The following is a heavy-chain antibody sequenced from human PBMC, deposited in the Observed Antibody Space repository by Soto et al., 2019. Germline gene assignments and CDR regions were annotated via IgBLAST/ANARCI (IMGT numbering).Heavy chain of an antibody. CDR3: ARDRLVAATSAPPYCYYGMDV. CDR2: ISSSSRYI. Sequence: GGSLRLSCATSGFTFSSYSMNWVRQAPGMGLEWVSSISSSSRYIYYADSVRGRFTISRDNAKNSLYLQINSLRAEDTAVYYCARDRLVAATSAPPYCYYGMDVWGKGTTVTVSS. CDR1: GFTFSSYS. J-gene: IGHJ6*04. V-gene: IGHV3-21*01. D-gene: IGHD2-15*01.